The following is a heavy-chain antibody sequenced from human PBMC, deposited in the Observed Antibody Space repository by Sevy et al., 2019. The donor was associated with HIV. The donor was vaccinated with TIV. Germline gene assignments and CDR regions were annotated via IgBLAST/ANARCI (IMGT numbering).Heavy chain of an antibody. CDR2: MNPNTDNT. Sequence: ASVKVSCKASGYIFTSYDINWVRQATGQGLEWMGWMNPNTDNTGYAQKFQGRVTMTRNTSISTAYMELSSLRSEDTAVYYSARSGDSSGLKTYFVYWGQGTLVTVSS. CDR1: GYIFTSYD. V-gene: IGHV1-8*01. J-gene: IGHJ4*02. D-gene: IGHD3-22*01. CDR3: ARSGDSSGLKTYFVY.